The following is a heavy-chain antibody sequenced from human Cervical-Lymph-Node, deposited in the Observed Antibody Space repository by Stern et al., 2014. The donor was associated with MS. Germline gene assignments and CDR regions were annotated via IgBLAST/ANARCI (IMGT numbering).Heavy chain of an antibody. CDR1: GFTFNDYA. Sequence: EVQLVESGGGLVQPGRSLRLSCAASGFTFNDYAMHWVRQAPGKGLEWVSGISWSGGSIGYADSVRGRFTISRDNAKNTLYLQMNSLRAEDTALYYCAKATKNYYYYGMDVWGQGTTVTVSS. CDR2: ISWSGGSI. CDR3: AKATKNYYYYGMDV. V-gene: IGHV3-9*01. J-gene: IGHJ6*02.